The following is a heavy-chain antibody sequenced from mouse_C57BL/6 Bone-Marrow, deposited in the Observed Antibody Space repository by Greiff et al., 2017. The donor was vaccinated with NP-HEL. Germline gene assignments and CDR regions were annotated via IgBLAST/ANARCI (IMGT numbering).Heavy chain of an antibody. D-gene: IGHD1-1*01. J-gene: IGHJ1*03. V-gene: IGHV1-55*01. Sequence: QVQLQQPGAELVKPGASVKMSCKASGYTFTSYWITWVKQRPGQGLEWIGDIYPGSGSTNYNVKFKTKATLTVDTSSSTAYMQLSSLTSEDSAVYYCARGDYYGSGGYFEVGGTGTTVTVSS. CDR3: ARGDYYGSGGYFEV. CDR1: GYTFTSYW. CDR2: IYPGSGST.